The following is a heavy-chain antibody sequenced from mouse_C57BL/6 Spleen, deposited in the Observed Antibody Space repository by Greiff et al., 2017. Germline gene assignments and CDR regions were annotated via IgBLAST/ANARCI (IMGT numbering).Heavy chain of an antibody. CDR1: GYSFTDYN. V-gene: IGHV1-39*01. CDR2: INPNYGTT. Sequence: EVQLKESGPELVKPGASVKISCKASGYSFTDYNMNWVKQSNGKSLEWIGVINPNYGTTSYNQKFKGKATLTVDQSSSTAYMQLNSLTSEDSAVYYWASPYYYGTVYYYAMDYWGQGTSVTVSS. D-gene: IGHD1-1*01. J-gene: IGHJ4*01. CDR3: ASPYYYGTVYYYAMDY.